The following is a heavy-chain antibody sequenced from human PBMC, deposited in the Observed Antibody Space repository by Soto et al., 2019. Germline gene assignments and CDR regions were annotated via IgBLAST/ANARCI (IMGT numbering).Heavy chain of an antibody. D-gene: IGHD5-12*01. CDR2: IYYSGST. Sequence: SETLSLTCTVSGGSSSNYYGSWIRQPPGKGLEWIGYIYYSGSTKYNSSLKSRVTISLDTSKNQFSLELTSVTAADTAVYYCARGGGYGRPFLSWGQGTLVTVSS. CDR3: ARGGGYGRPFLS. V-gene: IGHV4-59*01. CDR1: GGSSSNYY. J-gene: IGHJ5*02.